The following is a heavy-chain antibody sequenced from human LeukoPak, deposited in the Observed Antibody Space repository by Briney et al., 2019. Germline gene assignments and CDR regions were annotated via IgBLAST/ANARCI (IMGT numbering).Heavy chain of an antibody. D-gene: IGHD4-11*01. CDR2: MSANGDTT. CDR1: GFTFCNYA. J-gene: IGHJ6*03. CDR3: AKRSTQTTPSNYIYFYMDV. Sequence: GGSLRLSCAASGFTFCNYAMTWVRQAPGRGLEWVAAMSANGDTTYYADSVRGRSTISRDNFKNTLYLEMNSLRAEDTAVYYCAKRSTQTTPSNYIYFYMDVWGNGTTVTVS. V-gene: IGHV3-23*01.